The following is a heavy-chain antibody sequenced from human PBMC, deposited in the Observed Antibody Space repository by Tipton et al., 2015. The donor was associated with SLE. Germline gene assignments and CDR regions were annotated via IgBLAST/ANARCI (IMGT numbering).Heavy chain of an antibody. CDR1: GGSISSNNFF. D-gene: IGHD6-13*01. CDR2: IYYSGSA. CDR3: ARQVGSNWYWALDP. J-gene: IGHJ5*02. V-gene: IGHV4-31*03. Sequence: TLSLTCTVSGGSISSNNFFWSWLRQHPGKGLEGIGYIYYSGSAFYNPSLKSRVTMSVDTSKNQFSLKLTSVTAADTAAYYRARQVGSNWYWALDPWGQGTLVTVSS.